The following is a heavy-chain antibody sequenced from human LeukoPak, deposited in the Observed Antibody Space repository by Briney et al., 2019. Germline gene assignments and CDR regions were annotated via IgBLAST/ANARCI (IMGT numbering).Heavy chain of an antibody. V-gene: IGHV3-66*01. Sequence: GGSLGLSCAASGFTVSHYYMSWVRQAPGKGLEWVSVIYTGGRTYCGDSMKGRFTISRDNSRNTLHLQMDRLRVEDTALYYCARGQSYCGGDCYTDWGQGTLVSVSS. CDR2: IYTGGRT. CDR3: ARGQSYCGGDCYTD. J-gene: IGHJ4*02. D-gene: IGHD2-21*02. CDR1: GFTVSHYY.